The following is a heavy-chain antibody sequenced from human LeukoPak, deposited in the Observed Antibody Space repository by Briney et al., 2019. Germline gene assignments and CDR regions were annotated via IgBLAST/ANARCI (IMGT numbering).Heavy chain of an antibody. J-gene: IGHJ4*02. D-gene: IGHD3-10*01. CDR1: SGSISSYY. Sequence: SETLSLTCTVSSGSISSYYWTCIRQPPGKGLEFIGYIDYIGTTNYNPSLKSRVTISVDTSKNQFSLKLSSVTAADTAFYYCARKAWTSGSYDSWGQGTLVTVSS. CDR2: IDYIGTT. V-gene: IGHV4-59*08. CDR3: ARKAWTSGSYDS.